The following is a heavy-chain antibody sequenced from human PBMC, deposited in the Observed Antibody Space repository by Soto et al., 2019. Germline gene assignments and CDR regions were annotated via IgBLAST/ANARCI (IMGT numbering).Heavy chain of an antibody. CDR3: TARRDWTAVDPLDY. Sequence: EVPLVESGGGLIQPGGSLKVSCAASGFTFSDSAMHWVRQASGKGLEWVGRIRNKGNNYATAYTASVKGRFTISRDDSKNTVYLQMNSLKIDDTAVYYCTARRDWTAVDPLDYWGLGTLVTVSS. J-gene: IGHJ4*02. D-gene: IGHD5-18*01. CDR1: GFTFSDSA. V-gene: IGHV3-73*02. CDR2: IRNKGNNYAT.